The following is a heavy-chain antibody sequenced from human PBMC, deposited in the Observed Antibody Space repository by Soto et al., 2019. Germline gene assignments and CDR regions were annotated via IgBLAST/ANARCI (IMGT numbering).Heavy chain of an antibody. CDR3: ARVNQIYCSGGSCYSGVVWFDP. J-gene: IGHJ5*02. V-gene: IGHV4-30-4*01. D-gene: IGHD2-15*01. Sequence: QVQLQESGPGLVKPSQTLSLTCTVSGGSISSGDYYWSWIRQPPGKGLEWIGYIYYSGSTYYNPSLKSRVTITVDTSKNQCSLKLSSVTAADTAVYYCARVNQIYCSGGSCYSGVVWFDPWGQGTLVTVSS. CDR1: GGSISSGDYY. CDR2: IYYSGST.